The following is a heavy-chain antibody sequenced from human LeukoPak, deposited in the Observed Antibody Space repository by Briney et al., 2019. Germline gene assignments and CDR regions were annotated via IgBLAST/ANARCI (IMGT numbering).Heavy chain of an antibody. CDR1: GFTVSTNY. D-gene: IGHD4-23*01. CDR2: IYSGGDT. J-gene: IGHJ4*02. CDR3: ARESTVVTPGVFDH. Sequence: GGSLRLSCAASGFTVSTNYMSWVRQAPGKGLEWVSVIYSGGDTYYTDSVKGRFTISRDNSKNTVSLQMNSLRVKDTAVYYCARESTVVTPGVFDHWGQGTLVTVSS. V-gene: IGHV3-66*01.